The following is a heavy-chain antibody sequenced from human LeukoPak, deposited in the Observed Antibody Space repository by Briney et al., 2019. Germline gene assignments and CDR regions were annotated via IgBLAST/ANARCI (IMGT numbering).Heavy chain of an antibody. CDR3: ARGATTVTMEFDY. D-gene: IGHD4-17*01. V-gene: IGHV1-69*05. CDR2: IIPIFGTA. J-gene: IGHJ4*02. Sequence: SVKVPCKASGGTFSSYAISWVRQAPGQGLEWMGRIIPIFGTANYAQKFQGRVTITTDESTSTAYMELSSLRSEDTAVYYCARGATTVTMEFDYWGQGTLVTVSS. CDR1: GGTFSSYA.